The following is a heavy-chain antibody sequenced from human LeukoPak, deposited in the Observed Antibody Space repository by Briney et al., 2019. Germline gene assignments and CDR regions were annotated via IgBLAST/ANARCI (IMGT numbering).Heavy chain of an antibody. V-gene: IGHV1-69*05. D-gene: IGHD6-6*01. J-gene: IGHJ5*02. CDR1: GGTFSSYA. CDR2: IIPIFGTA. CDR3: ARDRFEYSSSASWFDP. Sequence: LVKVSCKASGGTFSSYAISWVRQAPGQGLEWMGGIIPIFGTANYAQKFQGRVTITTDESTSTAYMELSSLRSEDTAVYYCARDRFEYSSSASWFDPWGQGTLVTVSS.